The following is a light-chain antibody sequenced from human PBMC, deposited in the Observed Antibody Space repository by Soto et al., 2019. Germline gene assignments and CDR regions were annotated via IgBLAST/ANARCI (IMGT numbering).Light chain of an antibody. CDR2: EVS. Sequence: QSALTQPASVSGSRGQSITISCTGTSSDVGGYNYVSWFQQHPGKAPKLKIYEVSNRPSGVSNRFSGSKSGYTASLTISELQAEDEADYYCTSFTSSSTWVFGGGTKVTVL. J-gene: IGLJ3*02. CDR3: TSFTSSSTWV. V-gene: IGLV2-14*03. CDR1: SSDVGGYNY.